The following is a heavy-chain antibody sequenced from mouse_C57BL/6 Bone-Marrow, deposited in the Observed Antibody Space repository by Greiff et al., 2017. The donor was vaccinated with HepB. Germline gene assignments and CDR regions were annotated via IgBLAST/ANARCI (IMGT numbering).Heavy chain of an antibody. CDR1: GFTFSDAW. D-gene: IGHD1-1*01. V-gene: IGHV6-6*01. CDR3: TRQVTTVFFDY. Sequence: EVKLVESGGGLVQPGGSMKLSCAASGFTFSDAWMDWVRQSPEKGLEWVAEIRNKANNHATYYAESVKGRFTISRDDSKSSVYLQMNSLRAEDTGIYYCTRQVTTVFFDYWGQGTTLTVSS. J-gene: IGHJ2*01. CDR2: IRNKANNHAT.